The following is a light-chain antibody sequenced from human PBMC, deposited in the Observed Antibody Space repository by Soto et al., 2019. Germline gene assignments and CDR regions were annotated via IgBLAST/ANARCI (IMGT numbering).Light chain of an antibody. J-gene: IGKJ2*01. V-gene: IGKV4-1*01. Sequence: DIVMTQSPDSLAVSLGERATINCKSSQSVLYSSNNRNHLAWYQQTPGQPPKLLIYWASTRESGVPDRFSGSGSRTDFTLTISSLQAEDVAVYYCQQYYSTPYTFGQGTKLEIK. CDR3: QQYYSTPYT. CDR1: QSVLYSSNNRNH. CDR2: WAS.